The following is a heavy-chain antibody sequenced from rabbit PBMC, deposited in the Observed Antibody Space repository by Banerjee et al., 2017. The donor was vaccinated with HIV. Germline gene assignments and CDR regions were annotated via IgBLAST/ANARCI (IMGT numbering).Heavy chain of an antibody. V-gene: IGHV1S45*01. CDR2: IAASSGRA. Sequence: QEQLEESGGGLVKPEGSLTLTCKASGFSFSSYWMSWVRQAPGKGLELIACIAASSGRAWYASWAKGRFTISKTSSTTVTLQMTSLTAADTATYFCARSYGGSDYYELWGPGTLVTVS. D-gene: IGHD8-1*01. CDR3: ARSYGGSDYYEL. J-gene: IGHJ4*01. CDR1: GFSFSSYW.